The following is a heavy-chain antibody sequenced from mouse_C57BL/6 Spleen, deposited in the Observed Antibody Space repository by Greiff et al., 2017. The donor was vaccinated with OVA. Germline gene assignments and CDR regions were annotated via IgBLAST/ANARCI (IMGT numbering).Heavy chain of an antibody. J-gene: IGHJ1*03. D-gene: IGHD1-1*01. CDR3: AREDYYGSSFLYFDV. CDR1: GYTFTSYW. CDR2: IYPGSGST. V-gene: IGHV1-55*01. Sequence: VQLQQPGAELVKPGASVKMSCKASGYTFTSYWITWVKQRPGQGLEWIGDIYPGSGSTNYNEKFKSKATLTVDTSSSTAYMQLSSLTSEDSAVYYCAREDYYGSSFLYFDVWGTGTTVTVSS.